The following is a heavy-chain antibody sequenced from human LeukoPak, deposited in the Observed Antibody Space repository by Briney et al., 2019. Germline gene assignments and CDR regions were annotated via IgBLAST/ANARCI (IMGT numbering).Heavy chain of an antibody. CDR3: MGMVPWYFDY. D-gene: IGHD2-8*01. V-gene: IGHV4-59*08. CDR2: IYYSGST. CDR1: GGSFSGYY. J-gene: IGHJ4*02. Sequence: SETLSLTCAVYGGSFSGYYWSWIRQPPGKGLEWIGYIYYSGSTNYNPSLKSRVTISVDTSKNQFSLKLSSVTAADTAVYYCMGMVPWYFDYWGQGTLVTVSS.